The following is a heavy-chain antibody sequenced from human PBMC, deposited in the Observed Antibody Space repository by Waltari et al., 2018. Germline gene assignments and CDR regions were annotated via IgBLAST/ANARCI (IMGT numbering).Heavy chain of an antibody. CDR2: IYYSGST. CDR3: ARDREGYCSGGSCYLSYFDY. D-gene: IGHD2-15*01. V-gene: IGHV4-59*01. CDR1: GGSISSYY. J-gene: IGHJ4*02. Sequence: QVQLQESGPGLVKPSETLSLTCTVSGGSISSYYWSWIRQPPGKGLEWIGYIYYSGSTNYNPSRKSRVTISVDTSKNQFSLKLSSVTAADTAVYYCARDREGYCSGGSCYLSYFDYWGQGTLVTVSS.